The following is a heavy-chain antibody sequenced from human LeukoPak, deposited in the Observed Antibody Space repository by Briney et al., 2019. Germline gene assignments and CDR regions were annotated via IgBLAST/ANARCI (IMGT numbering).Heavy chain of an antibody. CDR2: IYSGGTT. CDR3: AREPPSGSSYFDN. D-gene: IGHD1-26*01. Sequence: GGSLTLSCAGSAFTVSINYMGWVRQAPGKGLEWVLVIYSGGTTYYVDSVKGRFTISRDNSKNTLYLQMSSLRAEDTAVYYCAREPPSGSSYFDNSGQGTLVSASS. V-gene: IGHV3-66*01. J-gene: IGHJ4*02. CDR1: AFTVSINY.